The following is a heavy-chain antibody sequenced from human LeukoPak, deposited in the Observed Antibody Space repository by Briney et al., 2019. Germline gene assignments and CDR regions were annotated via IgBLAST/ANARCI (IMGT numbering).Heavy chain of an antibody. CDR1: GFTLSNYW. V-gene: IGHV3-7*05. CDR2: IKEDGSEK. CDR3: AKFHTVTTTY. Sequence: GGSLRLSCAGSGFTLSNYWMTWVRQAPGKGLEWGANIKEDGSEKYYVDSVKGRFTISRDNAKNSLYLQMNSLRAEDTAVYYCAKFHTVTTTYWGQGTLVTVSS. D-gene: IGHD4-11*01. J-gene: IGHJ4*02.